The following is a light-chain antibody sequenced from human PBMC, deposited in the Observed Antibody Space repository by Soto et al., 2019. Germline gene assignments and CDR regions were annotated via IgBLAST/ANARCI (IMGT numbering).Light chain of an antibody. Sequence: QSVPTQPPSASGSPGQSVTISCTGTSSVYVSWYQQHPVKAPKLIIYEVNKRPSGVPDRFSGSKSGNTASLTVSGLQAEDEADYYCSSHAGNNDFVFGTGTKVTVL. V-gene: IGLV2-8*01. CDR2: EVN. CDR3: SSHAGNNDFV. J-gene: IGLJ1*01. CDR1: SSVY.